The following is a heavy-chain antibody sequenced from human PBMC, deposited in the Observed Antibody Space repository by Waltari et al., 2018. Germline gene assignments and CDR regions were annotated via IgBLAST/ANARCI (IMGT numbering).Heavy chain of an antibody. CDR2: INSDGSST. CDR3: ARTLGGSGYYFDY. D-gene: IGHD3-16*01. CDR1: GFTFSSYW. V-gene: IGHV3-74*01. J-gene: IGHJ4*02. Sequence: EVQLVESGGGLVQLGGSWSLSCAASGFTFSSYWMHWFRQAPGKGLVWVSRINSDGSSTSYADSVKGRFTISRDNAKNTLYLQMNSLRAEDTAVYYCARTLGGSGYYFDYWGQGTLVTVSS.